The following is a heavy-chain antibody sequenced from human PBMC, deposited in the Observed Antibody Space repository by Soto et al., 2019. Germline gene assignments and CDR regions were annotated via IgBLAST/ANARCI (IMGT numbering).Heavy chain of an antibody. CDR1: GFTFSSYA. J-gene: IGHJ4*02. V-gene: IGHV3-23*01. CDR3: AKVGYDILTGYVSSVY. Sequence: QPGGSLRLSCAASGFTFSSYAMSWVRQAPGKGLEWVSAISGSGGSTYYADSVKGRFTISRDNSKNTLYLQMNSLRAEDTAVYYCAKVGYDILTGYVSSVYWGQGTLVTVSS. CDR2: ISGSGGST. D-gene: IGHD3-9*01.